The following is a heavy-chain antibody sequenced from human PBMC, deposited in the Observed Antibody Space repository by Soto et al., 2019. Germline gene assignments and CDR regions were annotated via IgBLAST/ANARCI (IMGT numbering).Heavy chain of an antibody. D-gene: IGHD3-10*01. CDR3: AKDFKVSGGHYGSLNYYYAIDV. Sequence: VGSLRLSCAASGFTFSAFGMHWVRQAPGKGLEWVAIISYDGILKYYADSVKGRFTISRDTSKGALYLQMNSLRPEDTAVYYCAKDFKVSGGHYGSLNYYYAIDVWGEGTTVTVYS. CDR2: ISYDGILK. CDR1: GFTFSAFG. V-gene: IGHV3-30*18. J-gene: IGHJ6*04.